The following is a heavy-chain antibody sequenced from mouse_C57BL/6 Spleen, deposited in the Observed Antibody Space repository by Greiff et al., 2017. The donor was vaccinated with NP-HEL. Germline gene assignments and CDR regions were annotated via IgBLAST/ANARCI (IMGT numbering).Heavy chain of an antibody. D-gene: IGHD3-2*02. V-gene: IGHV1-82*01. CDR3: ARELRLAPY. Sequence: QVQLKQSGPELVKPGASVKISCKASGYAFSSSWMNWVKQRPGKGLEWIGRIYPGDGDTNYNGKFKGKATLTADKSSSTAYMQLSSLTSEDSAVYFCARELRLAPYWGQGTLVTVSA. J-gene: IGHJ3*01. CDR1: GYAFSSSW. CDR2: IYPGDGDT.